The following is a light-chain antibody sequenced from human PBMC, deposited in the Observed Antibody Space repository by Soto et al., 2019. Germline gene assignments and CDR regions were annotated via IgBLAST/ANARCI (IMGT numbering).Light chain of an antibody. CDR2: EVS. J-gene: IGKJ5*01. CDR1: ERLTGN. V-gene: IGKV3-11*01. Sequence: EIVMTQSPATLSLSPGERATLSCRAGERLTGNLAWYQHRPGQAPRLLIYEVSTRATYIPARFSGSGSGTDFTLTISSLEPEDFAVYYCQQRSNWPPITFGQGTRLEIK. CDR3: QQRSNWPPIT.